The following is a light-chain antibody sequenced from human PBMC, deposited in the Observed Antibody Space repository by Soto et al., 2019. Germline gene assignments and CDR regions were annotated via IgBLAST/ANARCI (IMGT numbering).Light chain of an antibody. CDR2: YDT. Sequence: SYELTQPPSVSVAPGKTARITCGGKNIGGRSVHWYQQKPGQAPRLVIYYDTDRPSGIPERFSGSNSGNMATLTISRAEAGDEADYYCQVWDSSSASYVFGTGTKLTVL. J-gene: IGLJ1*01. CDR3: QVWDSSSASYV. V-gene: IGLV3-21*04. CDR1: NIGGRS.